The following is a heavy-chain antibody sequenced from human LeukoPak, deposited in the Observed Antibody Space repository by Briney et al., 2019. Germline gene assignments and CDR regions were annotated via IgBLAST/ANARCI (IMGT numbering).Heavy chain of an antibody. Sequence: PGGSLRLSCAASGFTVSSNYMSWVRQAPGKGLEWVSVIYIGGSTYYADSVKGRFTISRDISKNTLYLQMNSLRAGDTAVYYCASGKSASYYYYAMDVWGQGTTVTVSS. CDR2: IYIGGST. J-gene: IGHJ6*02. CDR1: GFTVSSNY. D-gene: IGHD6-13*01. CDR3: ASGKSASYYYYAMDV. V-gene: IGHV3-66*01.